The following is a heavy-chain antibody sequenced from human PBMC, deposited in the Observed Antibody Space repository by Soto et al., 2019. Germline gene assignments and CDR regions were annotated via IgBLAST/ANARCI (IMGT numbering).Heavy chain of an antibody. CDR3: ATVDHRGYFAILTDY. D-gene: IGHD3-9*01. J-gene: IGHJ4*02. CDR2: VYDSVNT. Sequence: TLSLTLTVCGDLLSSCGHLWSSIRQHPGKGLEWIGHVYDSVNTYYSPSLRSRVTISADMSKNQFSLNLRSVTSADTAVYYCATVDHRGYFAILTDYWGQGTLFTVSS. CDR1: GDLLSSCGHL. V-gene: IGHV4-31*03.